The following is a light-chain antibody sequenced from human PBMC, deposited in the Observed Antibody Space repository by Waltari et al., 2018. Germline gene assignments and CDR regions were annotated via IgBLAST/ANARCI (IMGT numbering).Light chain of an antibody. V-gene: IGLV2-11*01. J-gene: IGLJ2*01. CDR2: DVT. CDR3: SSYAGGFML. CDR1: SSDVGRSTY. Sequence: QSALTQPRSVSGSPGQSVTIPCTGTSSDVGRSTYVSWYQQHPAQAPKPMIFDVTKRPSGVPDRFSGSKSGNTASLTISGLQAEDEADYYCSSYAGGFMLFGGGTKVTVL.